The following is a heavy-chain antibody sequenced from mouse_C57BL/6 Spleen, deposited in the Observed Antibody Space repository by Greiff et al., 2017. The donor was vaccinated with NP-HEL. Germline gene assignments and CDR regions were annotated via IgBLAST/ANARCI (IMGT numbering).Heavy chain of an antibody. CDR1: GYAFSSSW. CDR2: IYTGDGDT. J-gene: IGHJ4*01. CDR3: ARSVLLPLDY. D-gene: IGHD1-1*01. V-gene: IGHV1-82*01. Sequence: VQLQESGPELVKPGASVKISCKASGYAFSSSWMNWVKQRPGKGLEWIGRIYTGDGDTNYNGKFKGKDTLTADKSSSTAYMQLSSLTSEDSAVYFCARSVLLPLDYWGQGTSITVSS.